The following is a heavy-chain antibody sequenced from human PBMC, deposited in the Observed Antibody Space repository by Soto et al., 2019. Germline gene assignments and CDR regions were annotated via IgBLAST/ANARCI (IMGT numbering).Heavy chain of an antibody. J-gene: IGHJ5*02. D-gene: IGHD3-10*01. CDR3: ARPRRNYYGSGRQGFWFDP. V-gene: IGHV4-39*01. CDR2: IYYSGST. CDR1: GGSISSSSYY. Sequence: SETLSLTCTVSGGSISSSSYYWGWIRQPPGKGLEWIGSIYYSGSTYYNPSLKSRVTISVDTSKNQFSLKLSSVTAAETAVYYCARPRRNYYGSGRQGFWFDPWGQGTLVTVSS.